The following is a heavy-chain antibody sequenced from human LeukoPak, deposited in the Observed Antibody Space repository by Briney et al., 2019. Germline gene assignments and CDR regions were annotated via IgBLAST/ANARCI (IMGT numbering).Heavy chain of an antibody. CDR1: GFTFTTYL. CDR2: LKQDGTVK. J-gene: IGHJ4*02. D-gene: IGHD6-6*01. CDR3: ARIGYSSSSFDY. V-gene: IGHV3-7*01. Sequence: GGSLRLSCAASGFTFTTYLMSWVRQAPGKGLEWVANLKQDGTVKYYVDSVNGRFTISRDNARNSLYLQMSSLRVEDTAVYYCARIGYSSSSFDYWGQGTLVTVSS.